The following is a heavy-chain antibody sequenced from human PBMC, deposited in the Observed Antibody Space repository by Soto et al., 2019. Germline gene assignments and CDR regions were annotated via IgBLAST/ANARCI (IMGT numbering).Heavy chain of an antibody. CDR3: ATSRQDILTGYYTAILDY. Sequence: PGESLKISCKGSGYSFTSYWIGWVRQMPGKGLEWMGIIYPGDSDTRYSPSFQGQVTISADKSISTAYLQWSSLKDSDTAMYYCATSRQDILTGYYTAILDYWGQGTLVTVSS. V-gene: IGHV5-51*01. CDR1: GYSFTSYW. D-gene: IGHD3-9*01. CDR2: IYPGDSDT. J-gene: IGHJ4*02.